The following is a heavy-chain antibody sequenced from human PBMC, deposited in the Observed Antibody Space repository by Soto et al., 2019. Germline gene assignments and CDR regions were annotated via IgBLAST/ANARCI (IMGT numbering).Heavy chain of an antibody. CDR2: ISGSGGST. J-gene: IGHJ5*02. Sequence: ETLSLTCAVYGGSFSGYYWSWIRQPPGKGLEWVSAISGSGGSTYYADSVKGRFTISRDNSKNTLYLQMNSLRAEDTAVYYCAKEIAVAGTPFGPWGQGTLLTVSS. D-gene: IGHD6-19*01. CDR3: AKEIAVAGTPFGP. V-gene: IGHV3-23*01. CDR1: GGSFSGYY.